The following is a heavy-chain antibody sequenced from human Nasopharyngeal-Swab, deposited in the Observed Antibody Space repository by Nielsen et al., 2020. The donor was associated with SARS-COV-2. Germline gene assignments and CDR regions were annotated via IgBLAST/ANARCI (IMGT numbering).Heavy chain of an antibody. J-gene: IGHJ3*02. CDR3: AKSDDAVDI. V-gene: IGHV3-23*01. Sequence: GGSLRLSCASSGSTLNTYAMSWVRQPPGAGLEWVSAISDGGGRTYYAHSVKGRFTISRDNSQNTLFLQMNSLRAEDTAVYYCAKSDDAVDIWGQGTMVTVSS. CDR1: GSTLNTYA. CDR2: ISDGGGRT.